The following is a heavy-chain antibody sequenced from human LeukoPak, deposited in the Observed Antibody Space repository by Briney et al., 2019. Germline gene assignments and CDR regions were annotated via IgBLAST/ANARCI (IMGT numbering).Heavy chain of an antibody. CDR2: IYTSGST. Sequence: PSETLSLTCTVSGGSISSYYWSWIRQPAGKGLEWIGRIYTSGSTNYNPSLKSRVTMSVDTSKNQFSLKLSSVTAADTAVYYCARVPSSSAHGNDAFDIWGQGTMVTVSS. J-gene: IGHJ3*02. CDR3: ARVPSSSAHGNDAFDI. V-gene: IGHV4-4*07. D-gene: IGHD6-6*01. CDR1: GGSISSYY.